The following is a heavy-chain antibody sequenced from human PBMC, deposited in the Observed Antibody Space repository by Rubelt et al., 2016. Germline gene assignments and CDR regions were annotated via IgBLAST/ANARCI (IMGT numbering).Heavy chain of an antibody. CDR1: GFTFSNYG. Sequence: GRSLRLSCAASGFTFSNYGMHWVRQAPGKGLEWVAIIWYDGGNKYYADSVKGRFTISRDNSKNTLYLQMNSLRVEDTGVYYCARDRVAVRGCFESWGQGTLVTVSS. CDR3: ARDRVAVRGCFES. V-gene: IGHV3-33*01. CDR2: IWYDGGNK. J-gene: IGHJ5*01. D-gene: IGHD6-6*01.